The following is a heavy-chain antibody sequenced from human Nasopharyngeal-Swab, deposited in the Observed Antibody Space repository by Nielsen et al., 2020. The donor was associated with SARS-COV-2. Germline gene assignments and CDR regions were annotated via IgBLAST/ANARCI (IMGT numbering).Heavy chain of an antibody. J-gene: IGHJ4*02. V-gene: IGHV4-34*01. CDR3: ARGNGAFDY. D-gene: IGHD4-17*01. CDR2: INHSGST. Sequence: SEPLSLPCAVYGGSFSGYYWSWIRQPPGKGLEWIGEINHSGSTNYNPSLKSRVTISVDTSKNQFSLKLSSVTAADTAAYYCARGNGAFDYWGQGTLVTVSS. CDR1: GGSFSGYY.